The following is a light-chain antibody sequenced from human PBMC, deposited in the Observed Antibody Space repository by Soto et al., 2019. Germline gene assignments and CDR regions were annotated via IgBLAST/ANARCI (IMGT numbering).Light chain of an antibody. J-gene: IGKJ5*01. Sequence: EVELTQSPATLSLSPGETATLSCRASQSVDKFLAWHQQRPGQPPRLLIFDSSNRATGVPVRFSGSGSGTVFTLTIGSLEPEDSAVYYCQQRKHWPPLTFGQGTRLEIK. V-gene: IGKV3-11*01. CDR2: DSS. CDR3: QQRKHWPPLT. CDR1: QSVDKF.